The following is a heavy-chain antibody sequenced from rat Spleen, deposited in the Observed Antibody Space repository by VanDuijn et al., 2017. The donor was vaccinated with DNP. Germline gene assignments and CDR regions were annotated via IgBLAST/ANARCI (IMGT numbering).Heavy chain of an antibody. CDR3: TRTGDYPGGFAY. CDR2: ITDTGDST. CDR1: GFTFSNYG. Sequence: EVQLVESGGGLVQPGRSLKLSCAASGFTFSNYGMAWIRQAPGKGLEWVASITDTGDSTYYRDSVKGRFTISRDNAKSTLYLQMDSLRSEDTATYYCTRTGDYPGGFAYWGQGTLVTVSS. V-gene: IGHV5-29*01. J-gene: IGHJ3*01. D-gene: IGHD1-4*01.